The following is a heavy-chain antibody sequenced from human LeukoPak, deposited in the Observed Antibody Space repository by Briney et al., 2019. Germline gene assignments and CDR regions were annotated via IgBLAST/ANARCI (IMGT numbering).Heavy chain of an antibody. J-gene: IGHJ4*02. CDR1: GFTFSAYA. CDR2: IGSDNKS. Sequence: GGSLRLSCEASGFTFSAYAMTWVRQAPGKGLEWVSSIGSDNKSHYSESVKGRFAISRDNSKNTVYLQINSLRAEDTAVYYCAREMGSVYFDYWGQGTLVTVSS. CDR3: AREMGSVYFDY. V-gene: IGHV3-23*01. D-gene: IGHD3-10*01.